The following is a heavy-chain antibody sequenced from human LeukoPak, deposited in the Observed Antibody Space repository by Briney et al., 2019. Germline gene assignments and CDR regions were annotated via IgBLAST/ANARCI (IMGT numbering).Heavy chain of an antibody. J-gene: IGHJ4*02. CDR2: ISSSGSTI. D-gene: IGHD3-10*01. Sequence: GGSLRPSCAASGSTLSSYEMNWCRQAPGKGLEWVSYISSSGSTIYYADSVKGRFTISRANAKNSLYLQMNSLRAEDTAVYYCARGECYSKYWSQGTLVTVSS. CDR3: ARGECYSKY. CDR1: GSTLSSYE. V-gene: IGHV3-48*03.